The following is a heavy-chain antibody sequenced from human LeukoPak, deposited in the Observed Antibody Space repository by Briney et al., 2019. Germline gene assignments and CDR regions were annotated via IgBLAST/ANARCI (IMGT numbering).Heavy chain of an antibody. Sequence: GGSLRLFCAASGFTFDDYAMHWVRQAPGKGLEWVSGISWNSGSIGYADSVKGRFTISRDNAKNCLYLQMNSLRAEDTALYYCARGGYNYGWFDPWGQGTLVTVSS. V-gene: IGHV3-9*01. CDR2: ISWNSGSI. D-gene: IGHD5-24*01. J-gene: IGHJ5*02. CDR1: GFTFDDYA. CDR3: ARGGYNYGWFDP.